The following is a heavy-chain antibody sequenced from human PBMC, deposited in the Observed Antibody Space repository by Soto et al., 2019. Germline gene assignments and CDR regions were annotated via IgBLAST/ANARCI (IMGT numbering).Heavy chain of an antibody. CDR2: INAGNGNT. CDR1: GYTFTSYA. Sequence: QVQLVQSGAEVKKPGASVKVSCKASGYTFTSYAMHWVRQAPGQRLEWMGWINAGNGNTKYSQKFQGRVTITRDTTASTAEMELSSLRSEDTAVYYWARDFYDILTGYYLSDYWGQGTLVTVSS. J-gene: IGHJ4*02. D-gene: IGHD3-9*01. CDR3: ARDFYDILTGYYLSDY. V-gene: IGHV1-3*01.